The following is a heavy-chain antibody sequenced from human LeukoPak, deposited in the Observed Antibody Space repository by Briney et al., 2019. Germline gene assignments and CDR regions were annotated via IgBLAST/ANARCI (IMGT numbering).Heavy chain of an antibody. CDR3: ARGSVAARTFDY. Sequence: GASVKVSRKASGGTFSSYAISWVRQAPGQGLEWMGGVIPIFGTANYAQKFQGRVTITADDSTSTAYMELSSLRSEDTAVYYCARGSVAARTFDYWGQGTLVTVSS. CDR2: VIPIFGTA. CDR1: GGTFSSYA. D-gene: IGHD6-6*01. V-gene: IGHV1-69*13. J-gene: IGHJ4*02.